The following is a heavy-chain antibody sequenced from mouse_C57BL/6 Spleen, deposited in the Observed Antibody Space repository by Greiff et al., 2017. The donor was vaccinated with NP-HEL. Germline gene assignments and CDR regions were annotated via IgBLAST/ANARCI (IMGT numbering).Heavy chain of an antibody. V-gene: IGHV1-82*01. CDR2: IYPGDGDT. Sequence: VQLQQSGPELVKPGASVKISCKASGYAFSSSWMNWVKQRPGKGLEWIGRIYPGDGDTNYTGKFKGKATLTADKSSSTAYMQLSSLTSEDSEVYFWARGEGQLRLWCAYWGQGTLVTVSA. CDR1: GYAFSSSW. D-gene: IGHD3-2*02. CDR3: ARGEGQLRLWCAY. J-gene: IGHJ3*01.